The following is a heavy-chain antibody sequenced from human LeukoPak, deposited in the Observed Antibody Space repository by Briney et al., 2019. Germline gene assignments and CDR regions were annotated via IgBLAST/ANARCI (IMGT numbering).Heavy chain of an antibody. CDR2: IIPIFGTA. V-gene: IGHV1-69*05. J-gene: IGHJ6*03. D-gene: IGHD2-2*01. CDR1: GGTFSSYA. Sequence: SVKVSCKASGGTFSSYAISWVRQAPGQGLEWMGGIIPIFGTANYAQKFQGRVTITTDESTSTAYMELSSLRSEDTAVYYCARGNLDEGIVVVPAAIEPGYYYYYMDVWGRGTTVTVSS. CDR3: ARGNLDEGIVVVPAAIEPGYYYYYMDV.